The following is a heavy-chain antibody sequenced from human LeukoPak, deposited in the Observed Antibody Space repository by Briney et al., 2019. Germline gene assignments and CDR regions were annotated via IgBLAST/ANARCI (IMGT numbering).Heavy chain of an antibody. J-gene: IGHJ5*02. V-gene: IGHV3-74*01. CDR1: GFTFSSYW. CDR3: VRETSYRFDP. Sequence: GSLRLSCATSGFTFSSYWMNWAGQPQGKGLVWVSTIKSDGSWTTYADSVKGRFTISRDNAKNTLYLQMNSLGDEDTAVYYCVRETSYRFDPWGQGTLVIVSS. CDR2: IKSDGSWT.